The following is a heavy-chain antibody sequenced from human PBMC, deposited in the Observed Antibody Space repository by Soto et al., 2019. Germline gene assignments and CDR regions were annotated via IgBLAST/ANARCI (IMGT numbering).Heavy chain of an antibody. D-gene: IGHD6-19*01. J-gene: IGHJ4*02. Sequence: QVQLVQSGAEVKQPGSSVKVSCKTSGGTFSTYAIYWVRQAPGQGLEWMGAILPLFGTADSAQKFQGRVTITADESTSTAYMELSSLRSEDTAVYYCARPKGSYSSGYYYFDYWGQGTLVTVSS. CDR2: ILPLFGTA. V-gene: IGHV1-69*01. CDR3: ARPKGSYSSGYYYFDY. CDR1: GGTFSTYA.